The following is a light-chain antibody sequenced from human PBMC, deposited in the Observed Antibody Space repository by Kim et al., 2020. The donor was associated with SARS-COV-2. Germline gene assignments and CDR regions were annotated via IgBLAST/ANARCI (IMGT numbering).Light chain of an antibody. Sequence: SPGEGATLTSRGSQSHSSSYLAWYQQKPGQAPRLLIYGASSRATGIPDRFSGSGAGTDFTLTISRLEPDDFAVYYCHQYGSSPWTFGQGTKVDIK. CDR2: GAS. CDR1: QSHSSSY. J-gene: IGKJ1*01. V-gene: IGKV3-20*01. CDR3: HQYGSSPWT.